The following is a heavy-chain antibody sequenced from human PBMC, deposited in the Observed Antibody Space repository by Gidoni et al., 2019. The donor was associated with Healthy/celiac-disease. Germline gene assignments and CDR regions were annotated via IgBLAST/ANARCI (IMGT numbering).Heavy chain of an antibody. J-gene: IGHJ4*02. CDR2: ISISSSYI. CDR3: ARDRPRRSMVRGVITTPSPNDY. V-gene: IGHV3-21*01. Sequence: EVQLVESGGGLVKPGGSLRLSCAASGFTFSSNSINWVRQAPGNGLGGVSSISISSSYIYYADSVKGRFTISRDNAKNSLYLQMNSLRAEDTAVYYCARDRPRRSMVRGVITTPSPNDYWGQGTLVTVSS. D-gene: IGHD3-10*01. CDR1: GFTFSSNS.